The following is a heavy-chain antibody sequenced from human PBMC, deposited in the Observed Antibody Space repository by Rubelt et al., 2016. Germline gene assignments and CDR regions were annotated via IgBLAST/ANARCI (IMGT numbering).Heavy chain of an antibody. V-gene: IGHV4-39*07. CDR1: GGSISSVSYY. CDR2: IYYSGST. D-gene: IGHD3-16*02. J-gene: IGHJ3*02. Sequence: QLQLQESGPRQVKPSETLSLTCTVSGGSISSVSYYWGWIRQPPGKGLEWIGSIYYSGSTDYNPSLKSRVSISVDTSKNQFSLKLTSVTAADTAVYYCASPLERRSYLGDTFDIWGQGTMVTVSS. CDR3: ASPLERRSYLGDTFDI.